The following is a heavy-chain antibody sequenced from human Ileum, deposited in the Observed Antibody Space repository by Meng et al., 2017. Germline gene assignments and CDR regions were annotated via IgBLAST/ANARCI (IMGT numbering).Heavy chain of an antibody. CDR2: ISAYNGNT. V-gene: IGHV1-18*04. CDR3: AQDRGIYGAFDY. Sequence: QVQLVQSGAEVKRPGASVTVSCRASGYTFRNYGVSWVRQAPGQGLEWMGWISAYNGNTNHAQKFQGRVTMTTDTSTSTAYMELRSLRSDDTAIYYCAQDRGIYGAFDYWGQGTLVTVSS. CDR1: GYTFRNYG. D-gene: IGHD4-17*01. J-gene: IGHJ4*02.